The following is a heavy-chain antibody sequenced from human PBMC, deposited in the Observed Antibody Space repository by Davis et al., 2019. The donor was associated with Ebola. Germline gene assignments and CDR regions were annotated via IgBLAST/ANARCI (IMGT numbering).Heavy chain of an antibody. V-gene: IGHV3-33*01. CDR2: IWYDGSHR. CDR3: ARDRETGDHGGYFDL. CDR1: GFTFRNYG. Sequence: PGGSLRLSCAASGFTFRNYGMHWVRQAPGKGLEWVAIIWYDGSHRYYADSVKGRFTISRDDSRNTLFLQMDSLRAEDTAVYYCARDRETGDHGGYFDLWGRGTAVTVSS. J-gene: IGHJ2*01. D-gene: IGHD7-27*01.